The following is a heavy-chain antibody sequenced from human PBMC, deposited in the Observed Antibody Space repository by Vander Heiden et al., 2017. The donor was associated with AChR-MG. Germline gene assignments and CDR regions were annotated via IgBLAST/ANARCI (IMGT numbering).Heavy chain of an antibody. V-gene: IGHV4-59*01. CDR3: ATGGGYYYDSSGYYFSEFDY. J-gene: IGHJ4*02. CDR2: IYYSGST. CDR1: GGPISSYY. D-gene: IGHD3-22*01. Sequence: QVQLQESGPGPAKPSETLSLTCTVPGGPISSYYWSWIRQPPGKGLEWIGYIYYSGSTNYNPSLKSRVTISVDTSKNQFSLKLSSVTAADTAVYYCATGGGYYYDSSGYYFSEFDYWGQGTLVTVSS.